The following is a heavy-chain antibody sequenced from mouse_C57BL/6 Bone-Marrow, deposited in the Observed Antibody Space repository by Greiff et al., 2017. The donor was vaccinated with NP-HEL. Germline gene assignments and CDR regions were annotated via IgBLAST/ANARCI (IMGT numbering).Heavy chain of an antibody. V-gene: IGHV5-4*01. J-gene: IGHJ1*03. CDR2: ISDGGSYT. CDR1: GFTFSSYA. CDR3: AREGRGGYWYFDV. Sequence: EVQRVESGGGLVKPGGSLKLSCAASGFTFSSYAMSWVRQTPEKRLEWVATISDGGSYTYYPDNVKGRFTISRDNAKNNLYLQMSHLKSEDTAMYYCAREGRGGYWYFDVWGTGTTVTVSS.